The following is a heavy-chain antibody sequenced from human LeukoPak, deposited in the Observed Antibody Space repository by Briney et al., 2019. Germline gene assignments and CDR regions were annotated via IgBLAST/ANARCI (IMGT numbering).Heavy chain of an antibody. CDR3: AKKAQLTSPGNYFDY. V-gene: IGHV3-21*04. Sequence: GGSLRLSCAASGFTFSSYSMNWVRQAPGKGLEWVSSISSSSSYIYYADSVQGRFTISRDNSKNTLYLQMHSLRAEDTAMYYCAKKAQLTSPGNYFDYWGQGTLVTVSA. J-gene: IGHJ4*02. CDR2: ISSSSSYI. CDR1: GFTFSSYS. D-gene: IGHD1-1*01.